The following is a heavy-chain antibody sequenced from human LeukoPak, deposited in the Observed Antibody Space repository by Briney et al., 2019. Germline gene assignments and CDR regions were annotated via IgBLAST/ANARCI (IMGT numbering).Heavy chain of an antibody. J-gene: IGHJ4*02. CDR3: ATRYYDILTGYYEEYYFDY. D-gene: IGHD3-9*01. CDR2: IIPIFGTA. V-gene: IGHV1-69*06. Sequence: ASVKVSCKASGGTFRSYAISWVGQAPGQGLEGRGGIIPIFGTANYAQKFQGRVTITADKSTSTAYMELSSLRSEDTAVYYCATRYYDILTGYYEEYYFDYWGQGTLVTVSS. CDR1: GGTFRSYA.